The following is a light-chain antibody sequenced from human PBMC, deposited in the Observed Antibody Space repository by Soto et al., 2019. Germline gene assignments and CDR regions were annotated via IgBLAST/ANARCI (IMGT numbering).Light chain of an antibody. V-gene: IGLV2-14*01. CDR3: SSYTSSDTIV. CDR1: SSDVGGYNY. J-gene: IGLJ1*01. CDR2: EVI. Sequence: QPGLGQPASVSASPGNSITISCTGTSSDVGGYNYVSWYQQHPDKAPKLIICEVINRPSGVSNRFSGSKSGNTASLTISGLQAEDEADSYCSSYTSSDTIVFGTGTKVTVL.